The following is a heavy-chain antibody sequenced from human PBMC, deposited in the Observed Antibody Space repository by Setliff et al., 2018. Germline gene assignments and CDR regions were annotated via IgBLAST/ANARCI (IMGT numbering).Heavy chain of an antibody. V-gene: IGHV3-23*01. CDR3: AKGAHFSNYARVFDP. D-gene: IGHD4-4*01. Sequence: PGESLKISCAASGFAFSSFAMTWVRQAPGKRLEWVSTISGAGGNMYYADSVQGRFVISRDNSINMLYLQMNRLSAEDTAFYFCAKGAHFSNYARVFDPWGQGTLVTVSS. J-gene: IGHJ5*02. CDR2: ISGAGGNM. CDR1: GFAFSSFA.